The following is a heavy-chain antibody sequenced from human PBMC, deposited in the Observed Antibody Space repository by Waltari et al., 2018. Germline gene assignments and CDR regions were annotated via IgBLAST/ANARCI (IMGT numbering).Heavy chain of an antibody. J-gene: IGHJ4*02. D-gene: IGHD3-10*01. V-gene: IGHV4-31*03. CDR1: GGSISSGGYY. Sequence: QVQLQESGPGLVKPSQTLSLTCTVSGGSISSGGYYWSWIRPHPGTGLEWIGYIYYSGSTYYNPSLKSRVTISVDTSKNQFSLKLSSVTAADTAVYYCARHKWDIWFRELLTTYYFDYWGQGTLVTVSS. CDR3: ARHKWDIWFRELLTTYYFDY. CDR2: IYYSGST.